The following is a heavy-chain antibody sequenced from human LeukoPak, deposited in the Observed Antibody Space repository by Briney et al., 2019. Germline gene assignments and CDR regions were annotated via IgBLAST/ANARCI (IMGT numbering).Heavy chain of an antibody. V-gene: IGHV3-21*01. D-gene: IGHD6-13*01. CDR3: ARDAIAKSSSPRYYFDY. CDR1: GFTFSSYS. J-gene: IGHJ4*02. CDR2: ISSSSSYI. Sequence: GGSLRLSCAASGFTFSSYSMNWVRQAPGKGLEWVSSISSSSSYIYYADSVKGRFPISRDNAKNSLYLQMNSLRAEDTAVYYCARDAIAKSSSPRYYFDYWGQGTLVTVSS.